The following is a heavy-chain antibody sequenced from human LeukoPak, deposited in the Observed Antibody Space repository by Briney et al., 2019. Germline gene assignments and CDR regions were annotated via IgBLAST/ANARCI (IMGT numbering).Heavy chain of an antibody. J-gene: IGHJ3*02. CDR1: GGTFSSYA. V-gene: IGHV1-69*13. CDR2: IIPIFGTA. CDR3: AREFPDIVVVPAAMVDAFDI. Sequence: GASVKVSCKASGGTFSSYAISWVRQAPGQGLEWMGGIIPIFGTANYAQKFQGRVTITADESTSTAYMELSSLRSEDTAVYYCAREFPDIVVVPAAMVDAFDIWGQGTMVTVSS. D-gene: IGHD2-2*01.